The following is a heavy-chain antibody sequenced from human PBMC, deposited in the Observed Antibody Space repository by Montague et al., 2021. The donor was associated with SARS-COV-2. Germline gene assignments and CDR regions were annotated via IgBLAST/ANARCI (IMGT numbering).Heavy chain of an antibody. CDR1: GFTVSSNY. V-gene: IGHV3-53*04. J-gene: IGHJ5*02. CDR3: AREIAAAAYGWNWFDP. Sequence: SLRLSCAASGFTVSSNYMSRVRQAPGKGLEWVSVIYSGGSTYYADSVKGRFTISRHNSKNTLYLQMNSLRAEDTAVYYCAREIAAAAYGWNWFDPWGQGTLVTVSS. CDR2: IYSGGST. D-gene: IGHD6-13*01.